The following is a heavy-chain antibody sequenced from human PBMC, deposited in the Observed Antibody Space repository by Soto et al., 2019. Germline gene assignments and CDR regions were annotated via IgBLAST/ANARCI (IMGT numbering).Heavy chain of an antibody. CDR2: VSGDNGHT. Sequence: QVQLVQSGAEVKKPGASVKVSCKASGYTFTTHGISWVRQAPGQGLEWMGWVSGDNGHTNYAQRLQGRVTMTTDTSTSTAYMELRSLRSDGTAVYYCAGDLGYCRSGTWYREWFDPWGQGTLVTVSS. J-gene: IGHJ5*02. CDR1: GYTFTTHG. V-gene: IGHV1-18*01. D-gene: IGHD2-2*01. CDR3: AGDLGYCRSGTWYREWFDP.